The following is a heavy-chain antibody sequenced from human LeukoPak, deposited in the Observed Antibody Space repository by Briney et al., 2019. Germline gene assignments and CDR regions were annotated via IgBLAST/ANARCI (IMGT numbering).Heavy chain of an antibody. CDR2: IYHSGST. Sequence: SETLSLTCTVSGGTISSSSYYWGWIRQPPGKGLEWIGSIYHSGSTYDNPSLKSRVNISVDTSKNQFSLKPSSVTAANTAVYYCARDRMRVGFGGFDPWGQGTLVTVSS. D-gene: IGHD3-16*01. CDR1: GGTISSSSYY. V-gene: IGHV4-39*07. J-gene: IGHJ5*02. CDR3: ARDRMRVGFGGFDP.